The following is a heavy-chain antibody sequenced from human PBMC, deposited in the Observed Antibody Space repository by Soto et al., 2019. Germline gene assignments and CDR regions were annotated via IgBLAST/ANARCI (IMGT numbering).Heavy chain of an antibody. V-gene: IGHV4-59*08. CDR3: ARHEYVDNWFDP. CDR1: GGSISSHY. Sequence: PSETLSLTCTVSGGSISSHYWSWIRQPPEKELEWIGYIHYSGSTNYNPSLKSRVIISVDTSKNQFSLMLRSVTAADTAVYYCARHEYVDNWFDPWGQGNLVTVSS. D-gene: IGHD3-16*01. J-gene: IGHJ5*02. CDR2: IHYSGST.